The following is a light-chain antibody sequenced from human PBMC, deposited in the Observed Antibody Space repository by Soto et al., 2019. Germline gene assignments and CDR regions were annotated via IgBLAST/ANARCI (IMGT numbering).Light chain of an antibody. CDR1: QSISDT. J-gene: IGKJ1*01. V-gene: IGKV3-15*01. CDR3: QQYNNWPPVT. Sequence: EIVITQSPSTLSVSLGERSTLSCLASQSISDTLAWYQQKPGQAPRLLIYGASTRATGIPARFSGSGSGTEFTLTISSLQSEEFAVYYCQQYNNWPPVTFGQGTKVDIK. CDR2: GAS.